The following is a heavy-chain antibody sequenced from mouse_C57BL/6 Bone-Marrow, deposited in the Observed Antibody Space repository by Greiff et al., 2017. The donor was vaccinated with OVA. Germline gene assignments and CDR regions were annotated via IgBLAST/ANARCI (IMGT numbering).Heavy chain of an antibody. CDR3: ARNRITTVINY. V-gene: IGHV5-6*01. D-gene: IGHD1-1*01. Sequence: EVMLVESGGDLVKPGGSLKLSCAASGFTFSSYGMSWVRQTPDKRLEWVATISSGGSYTYYPDSVKGRFTISRDNAKNTLYLQMSSLKSEDTAMYYCARNRITTVINYWGQGTTLTVSS. CDR1: GFTFSSYG. CDR2: ISSGGSYT. J-gene: IGHJ2*01.